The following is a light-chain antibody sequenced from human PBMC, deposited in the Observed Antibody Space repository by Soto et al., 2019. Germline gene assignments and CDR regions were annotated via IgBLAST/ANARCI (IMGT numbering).Light chain of an antibody. J-gene: IGKJ1*01. CDR1: QSVSSSY. Sequence: EIVLTQSPGTLSLSPGERATLSCRASQSVSSSYLAWYQQKPGQAPRLLIYGASSRATGIPDRFSGSGSGTDFTLTISRLEPEDFAVYYCQQYGSSPTFGQGINVDIK. CDR2: GAS. V-gene: IGKV3-20*01. CDR3: QQYGSSPT.